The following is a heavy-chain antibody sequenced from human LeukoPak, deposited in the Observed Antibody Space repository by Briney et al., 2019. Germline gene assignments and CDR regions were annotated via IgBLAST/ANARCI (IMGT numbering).Heavy chain of an antibody. CDR1: GYTFTSYY. CDR3: ARDSSLGYFSGGSCSVYYYYGMDV. Sequence: ASVKVSCKASGYTFTSYYMHWVRQAPGQGLEWMGIINPSGGSTSYAQKFQGRVTMTRDTSTSTVYMELSSLRSEDTAVYYCARDSSLGYFSGGSCSVYYYYGMDVWGKGTTVTVSS. V-gene: IGHV1-46*01. D-gene: IGHD2-15*01. J-gene: IGHJ6*04. CDR2: INPSGGST.